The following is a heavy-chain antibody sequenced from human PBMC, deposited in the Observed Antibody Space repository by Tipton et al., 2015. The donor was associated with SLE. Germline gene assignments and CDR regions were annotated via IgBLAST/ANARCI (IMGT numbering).Heavy chain of an antibody. CDR3: VRGLNHHDLVDI. CDR2: IYHTGST. J-gene: IGHJ3*02. Sequence: TLSLPCVVSVLSLNSVYYLGWIRQPPGKGLECVGTIYHTGSTYYNPSLKSRVTILMDTSKNQLSLKLNSVAAAVTAVYCCVRGLNHHDLVDIWGQGTLVTVSP. D-gene: IGHD3-16*01. CDR1: VLSLNSVYY. V-gene: IGHV4-38-2*01.